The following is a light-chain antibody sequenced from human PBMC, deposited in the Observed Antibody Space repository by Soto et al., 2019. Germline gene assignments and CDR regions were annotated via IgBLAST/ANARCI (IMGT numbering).Light chain of an antibody. J-gene: IGKJ1*01. CDR2: DVS. Sequence: DIQMTQSPSTLSASVGDRGTITCRASQSISGWLAWYQQKPGKAPKLLIYDVSSLESGVPLRFSGSGSGTEITLTISSLQPDHFATYSSQPYDSYSTSGQGTKVDIK. CDR3: QPYDSYST. V-gene: IGKV1-5*01. CDR1: QSISGW.